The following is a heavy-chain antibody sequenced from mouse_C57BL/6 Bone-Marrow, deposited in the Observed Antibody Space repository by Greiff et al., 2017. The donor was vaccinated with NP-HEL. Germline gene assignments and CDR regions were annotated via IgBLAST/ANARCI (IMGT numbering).Heavy chain of an antibody. J-gene: IGHJ1*03. CDR1: GYTFTSYW. D-gene: IGHD1-1*01. Sequence: QVQLQQPGAELVMPGASVKLSCKASGYTFTSYWMHWVKQRPGQGLEWIGEIDPSDSYTNYNQKFKGKSTLTVDKSSSTAYMQLRSLTSEDSAVYYCGYYGSSYDDWYFDVWGRGTTVTVSS. CDR3: GYYGSSYDDWYFDV. V-gene: IGHV1-69*01. CDR2: IDPSDSYT.